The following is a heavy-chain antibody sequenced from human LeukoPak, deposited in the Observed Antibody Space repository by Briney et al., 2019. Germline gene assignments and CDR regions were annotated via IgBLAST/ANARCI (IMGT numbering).Heavy chain of an antibody. V-gene: IGHV4-30-2*01. D-gene: IGHD4-17*01. CDR2: IYHSGST. CDR3: ARDRLSYGDYPDAFDI. Sequence: SETLSLTCTVSGGSISSGGYYWSWIRQPPGKGLEWIGYIYHSGSTYYNPSLKSRVTISVDRSKNQFSLKLSSVTAADTAVYYCARDRLSYGDYPDAFDIWGQGTMVTVSS. CDR1: GGSISSGGYY. J-gene: IGHJ3*02.